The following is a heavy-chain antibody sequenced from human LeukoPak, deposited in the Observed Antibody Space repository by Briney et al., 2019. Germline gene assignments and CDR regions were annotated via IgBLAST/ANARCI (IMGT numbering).Heavy chain of an antibody. CDR2: ISSSSSYI. Sequence: GGSLRLSCAASGFTFSSHAMGWVRQAPGKGLEWVSSISSSSSYIYYADSVKGRFTISRGNAKNSLYLQMNSLRAEDTAVYYCVREVAVAGFDYWGQGTLVTVSS. CDR1: GFTFSSHA. V-gene: IGHV3-21*01. D-gene: IGHD6-19*01. CDR3: VREVAVAGFDY. J-gene: IGHJ4*02.